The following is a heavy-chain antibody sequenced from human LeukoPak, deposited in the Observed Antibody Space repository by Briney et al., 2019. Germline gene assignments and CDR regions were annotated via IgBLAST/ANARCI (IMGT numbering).Heavy chain of an antibody. CDR2: INTNTGNP. V-gene: IGHV7-4-1*02. Sequence: GASVKVSCKASGYTFTSYAMNWVRQASGQGLEWMGWINTNTGNPTYAQGFTGRFVFSLDTSVSTAYLQISSLKAEDTAVYYCARDGEWELGCYFDYWGQGTLVTVSS. CDR1: GYTFTSYA. D-gene: IGHD1-26*01. CDR3: ARDGEWELGCYFDY. J-gene: IGHJ4*02.